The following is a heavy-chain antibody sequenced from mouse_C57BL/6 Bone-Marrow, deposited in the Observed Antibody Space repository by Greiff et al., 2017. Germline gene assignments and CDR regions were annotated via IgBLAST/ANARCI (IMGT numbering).Heavy chain of an antibody. J-gene: IGHJ4*01. CDR3: ARWWLLRGAMDY. CDR1: GFTFTDYY. CDR2: VYPYNGGT. Sequence: VQLKESGPVLVKPGPSVKISCKASGFTFTDYYMHWVKQSHGKSLEWIGLVYPYNGGTSYNQKFKGKDTLTVDTASSTAYMELNSLASEDSAVYYCARWWLLRGAMDYWGQGTSVTVSS. V-gene: IGHV1-36*01. D-gene: IGHD2-3*01.